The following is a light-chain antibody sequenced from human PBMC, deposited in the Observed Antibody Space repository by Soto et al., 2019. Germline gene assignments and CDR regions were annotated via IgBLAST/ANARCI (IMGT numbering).Light chain of an antibody. CDR1: SSNIGSNT. CDR2: SNN. J-gene: IGLJ2*01. V-gene: IGLV1-44*01. Sequence: QSVLTQPPSASGTPGQRVIISCSGSSSNIGSNTVNWYQQFPGTAPRLLIYSNNQRPSGVPHRFSGSKSGSSASLAISGLQSEDEADYYCAAWDDSLTGLVFGGGTKLTVL. CDR3: AAWDDSLTGLV.